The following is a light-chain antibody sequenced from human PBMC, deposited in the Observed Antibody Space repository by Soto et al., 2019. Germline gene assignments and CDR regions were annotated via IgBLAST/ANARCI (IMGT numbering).Light chain of an antibody. V-gene: IGKV1-9*01. J-gene: IGKJ5*01. CDR1: QGIRSY. CDR2: IAS. Sequence: IQLTQAPSSVSASVGDRVGITCRASQGIRSYLAWYQQKPGEAPKLLISIASILQSGVPSRFSGSGSGTDFVLTISSLQPEDSATYYCQQLDSMPITFGQGTRLEIK. CDR3: QQLDSMPIT.